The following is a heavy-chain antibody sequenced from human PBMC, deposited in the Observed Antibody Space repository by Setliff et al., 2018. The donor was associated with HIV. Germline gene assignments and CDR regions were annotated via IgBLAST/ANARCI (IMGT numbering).Heavy chain of an antibody. CDR2: ISSGGGYI. CDR3: ARGQSRQIYDSSGYTNFDY. D-gene: IGHD3-22*01. J-gene: IGHJ4*02. V-gene: IGHV3-21*06. CDR1: GFTFSTFG. Sequence: GGSLRLSCAASGFTFSTFGMNWLRQAPGKGLEWVSSISSGGGYIYYADSVKGRFSISRDNGENSLYLQMSSLRAEDTAVYYCARGQSRQIYDSSGYTNFDYWGQGALVTVSS.